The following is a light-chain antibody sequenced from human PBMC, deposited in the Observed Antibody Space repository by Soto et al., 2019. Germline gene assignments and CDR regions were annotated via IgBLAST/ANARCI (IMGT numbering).Light chain of an antibody. Sequence: AIQMTQSPSTLSSSLGDRVTITCRASQGIGNELGWYKQKPGKAPKLLIYTASNLESGVPSRFRGSGSGTDFTLTISSLKPEDFATYYCLQDYIYPWTFGQGTKVDIK. CDR2: TAS. J-gene: IGKJ1*01. CDR3: LQDYIYPWT. V-gene: IGKV1-6*01. CDR1: QGIGNE.